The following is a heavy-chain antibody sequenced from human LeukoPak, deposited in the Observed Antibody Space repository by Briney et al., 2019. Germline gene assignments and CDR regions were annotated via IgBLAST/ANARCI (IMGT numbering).Heavy chain of an antibody. D-gene: IGHD2-2*01. CDR3: ARDLRGRYCSSTSCYDYYYYYMDV. CDR2: IDYNGST. Sequence: SETLSLTCTVSGGSIISGDYYWSWIRQPPGKGLEWIGYIDYNGSTYYSPSLKSRISISVDTSKNQLSLKLTSVTAADTAVYYCARDLRGRYCSSTSCYDYYYYYMDVWGKGTTVTVSS. V-gene: IGHV4-30-4*08. J-gene: IGHJ6*03. CDR1: GGSIISGDYY.